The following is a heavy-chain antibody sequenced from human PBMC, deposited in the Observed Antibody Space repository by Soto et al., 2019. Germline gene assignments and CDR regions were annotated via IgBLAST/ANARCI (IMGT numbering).Heavy chain of an antibody. CDR2: IYYSGST. CDR3: ARHLGEGYFDY. Sequence: TSETLSLTCTVSGDSISSSTYFWGWVRQPPGKGLEWIGSIYYSGSTYYNPSLKSRVTISVDTSKNHFSLKLSSVTAADTAVYYCARHLGEGYFDYWGQGTLVTSPQ. J-gene: IGHJ4*02. CDR1: GDSISSSTYF. V-gene: IGHV4-39*01.